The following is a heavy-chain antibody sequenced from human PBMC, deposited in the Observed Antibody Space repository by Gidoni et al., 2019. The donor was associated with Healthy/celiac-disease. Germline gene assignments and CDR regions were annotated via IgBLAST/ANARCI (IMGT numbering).Heavy chain of an antibody. CDR2: ISYDGSNK. Sequence: QVQLVESGGGVVPPGRSLRLSCAASGFTFSRYGMHWVRQAPGKGLEWVAVISYDGSNKYYADSVKGRFTISRDNSKNTLYLQMNSLRAEDTAVYYCARHRDSSGWYYGMDVWGQGTTVTVSS. V-gene: IGHV3-30*03. CDR1: GFTFSRYG. D-gene: IGHD6-19*01. CDR3: ARHRDSSGWYYGMDV. J-gene: IGHJ6*02.